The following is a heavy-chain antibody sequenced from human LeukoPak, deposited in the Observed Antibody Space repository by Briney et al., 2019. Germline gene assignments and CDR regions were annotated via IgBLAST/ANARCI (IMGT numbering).Heavy chain of an antibody. CDR2: IKPDGSEI. V-gene: IGHV3-7*02. CDR3: TRSLDY. Sequence: GGSLRLSCAASGFTFSDYWMDWVRQTPGKGLEWVANIKPDGSEIYYVDSVKGRFTISRDDAKNSLYLQMNSLRAEDTAVYYCTRSLDYWGQGTLVTVSS. CDR1: GFTFSDYW. D-gene: IGHD2-15*01. J-gene: IGHJ4*02.